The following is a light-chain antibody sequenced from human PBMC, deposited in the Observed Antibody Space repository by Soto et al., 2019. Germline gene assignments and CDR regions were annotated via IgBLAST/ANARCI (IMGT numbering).Light chain of an antibody. V-gene: IGLV2-8*01. CDR2: EVT. CDR1: SSDVGGYDY. Sequence: QSALTQPPSASGSPGQSVTISCTGTSSDVGGYDYVSWYQQQSGKAPKLLIYEVTKRPSGVPGRFSGSKSGNTASLTVSGLQAEDEADYYCSSYASSNSVIFGPGTKLTVL. CDR3: SSYASSNSVI. J-gene: IGLJ2*01.